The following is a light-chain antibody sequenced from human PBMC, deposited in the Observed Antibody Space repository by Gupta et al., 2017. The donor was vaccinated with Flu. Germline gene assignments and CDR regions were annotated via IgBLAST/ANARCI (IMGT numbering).Light chain of an antibody. Sequence: QSALTQPGPVSGSPGQSSRVSCTGTSSDVVTYNYVSWYQQHPGTAPKLLICEDSNRPSGVPNRFSGSKSGTTASLAINGLRAEEEADYYCTSSKNSQTRAVFGGGTKLTV. CDR1: SSDVVTYNY. J-gene: IGLJ2*01. CDR2: EDS. V-gene: IGLV2-14*01. CDR3: TSSKNSQTRAV.